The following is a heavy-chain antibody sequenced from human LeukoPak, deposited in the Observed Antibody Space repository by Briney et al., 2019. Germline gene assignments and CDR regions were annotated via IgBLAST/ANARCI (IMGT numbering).Heavy chain of an antibody. CDR3: ARPTYPVSSGDAFDI. V-gene: IGHV7-4-1*02. J-gene: IGHJ3*02. Sequence: ASVKVSCKASGYTFTGYYMHWVRQAPGQGLEWMGWINTNTGNPTYAQGFTGRFVFSLDTSVSTAYLQISSLKAEDTAVYYCARPTYPVSSGDAFDIWGQGTMVTVSS. CDR1: GYTFTGYY. D-gene: IGHD6-19*01. CDR2: INTNTGNP.